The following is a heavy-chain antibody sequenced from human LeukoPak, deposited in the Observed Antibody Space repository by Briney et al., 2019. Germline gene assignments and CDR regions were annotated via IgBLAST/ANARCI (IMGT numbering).Heavy chain of an antibody. Sequence: GGSLRLSCAASQFTLSYYAMHWVRQAPGKGLEWVALISSDGTNQYYAHSVKGRFTISRDSRKNTLYLQMDSLKPEDTAVYYCATSTRGYTYTLDYWGQGRLVTVSS. CDR1: QFTLSYYA. D-gene: IGHD5-12*01. J-gene: IGHJ4*02. CDR3: ATSTRGYTYTLDY. CDR2: ISSDGTNQ. V-gene: IGHV3-30*04.